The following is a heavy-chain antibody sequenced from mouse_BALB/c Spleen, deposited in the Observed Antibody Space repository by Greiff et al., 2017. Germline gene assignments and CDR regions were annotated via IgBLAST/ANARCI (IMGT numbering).Heavy chain of an antibody. J-gene: IGHJ2*01. CDR1: GFTFTDYY. D-gene: IGHD4-1*01. CDR2: IRNKANGYTT. Sequence: EVMLVESGGGLVQPGGSLRLSCATSGFTFTDYYMSWVRQPPGKALEWLGFIRNKANGYTTEYSASVKGRFTISRDNSQSILYLQMNTLRAEDSATYYCARDHWDYWGQGTTLTVSS. CDR3: ARDHWDY. V-gene: IGHV7-3*02.